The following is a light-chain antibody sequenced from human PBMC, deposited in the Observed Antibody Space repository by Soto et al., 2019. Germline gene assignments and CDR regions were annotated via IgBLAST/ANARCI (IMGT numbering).Light chain of an antibody. CDR3: CSYAGSTTYV. J-gene: IGLJ1*01. V-gene: IGLV2-23*01. CDR2: EGS. Sequence: QSVLTQPASVSGSPGQSITISCTGTSSDVGSYDLVSWYQHHPGKAPKLIIYEGSERPSGVSIRFSGSKSGNRASLRISGLQAEDEADYFCCSYAGSTTYVFGTGTKATVL. CDR1: SSDVGSYDL.